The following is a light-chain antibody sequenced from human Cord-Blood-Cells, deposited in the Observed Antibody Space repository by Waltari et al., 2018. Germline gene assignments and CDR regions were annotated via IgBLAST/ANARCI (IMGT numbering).Light chain of an antibody. CDR1: SSDAVGYNY. J-gene: IGLJ3*02. V-gene: IGLV2-14*01. CDR3: SSYTSSSTWV. CDR2: DVS. Sequence: QSALTQPASVSGSPGQSITIPCPGTSSDAVGYNYVSWYQQHPGKAPKRMIYDVSKRPSGVSNRFSGSKSGNTASLTISGLQAEDEADYYCSSYTSSSTWVFGGGTKLTVL.